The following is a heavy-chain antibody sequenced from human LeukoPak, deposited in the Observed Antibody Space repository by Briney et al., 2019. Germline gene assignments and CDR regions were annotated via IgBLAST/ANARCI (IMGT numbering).Heavy chain of an antibody. J-gene: IGHJ4*02. CDR3: ARESHCSSTSCHAPDY. CDR2: IIPIFGTA. D-gene: IGHD2-2*01. CDR1: GGTFSSYA. Sequence: SVKVSCKASGGTFSSYAISWVRQAPGQGLEWMGGIIPIFGTANYAQKFQGRVTITADESTSTAYMELSSLRSEDTAVYYCARESHCSSTSCHAPDYWGQGTLVTVSS. V-gene: IGHV1-69*13.